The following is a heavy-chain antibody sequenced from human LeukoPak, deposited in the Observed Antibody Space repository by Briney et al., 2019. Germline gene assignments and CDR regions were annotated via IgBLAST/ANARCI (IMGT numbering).Heavy chain of an antibody. CDR1: GYTFTGYY. Sequence: ASVKVSCKASGYTFTGYYMHWVRQAPGQGLEWMGWINPNSGGTNYAQKFQGRVTMTRVTSISTAYMELSRLRSDDTAVYYCARGMRYFDWLLRIDAFDIWGQGTMVTVSS. V-gene: IGHV1-2*02. D-gene: IGHD3-9*01. J-gene: IGHJ3*02. CDR2: INPNSGGT. CDR3: ARGMRYFDWLLRIDAFDI.